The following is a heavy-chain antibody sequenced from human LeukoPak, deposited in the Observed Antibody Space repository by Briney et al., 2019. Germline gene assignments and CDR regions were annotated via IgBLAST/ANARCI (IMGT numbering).Heavy chain of an antibody. J-gene: IGHJ4*02. V-gene: IGHV3-48*01. CDR2: ISSSSSIM. Sequence: GGSLRLSCAASGFTFSSYSMNWVRQAPGKGLEWVSYISSSSSIMDYADSVKGRFTISRDNAKNSLYLQMNSLRAEDTAVYYCARARGYSYGYSDYWGQGALVTVSS. CDR3: ARARGYSYGYSDY. CDR1: GFTFSSYS. D-gene: IGHD5-18*01.